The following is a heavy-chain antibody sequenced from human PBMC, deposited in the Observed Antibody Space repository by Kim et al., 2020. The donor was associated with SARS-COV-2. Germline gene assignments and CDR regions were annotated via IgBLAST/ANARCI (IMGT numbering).Heavy chain of an antibody. Sequence: YYADSVKGRFTISRDNAKNSLYLQMNSLRDEDTAVYYAASGFGYSNYRDYWGQGTLVTVSS. CDR3: ASGFGYSNYRDY. J-gene: IGHJ4*02. D-gene: IGHD4-4*01. V-gene: IGHV3-48*02.